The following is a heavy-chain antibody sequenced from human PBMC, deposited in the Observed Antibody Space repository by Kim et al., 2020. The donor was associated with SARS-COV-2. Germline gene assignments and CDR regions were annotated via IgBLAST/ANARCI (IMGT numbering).Heavy chain of an antibody. D-gene: IGHD4-17*01. CDR3: AGTATTWGDFDY. J-gene: IGHJ4*02. CDR1: GASISSCY. Sequence: SETLSLTCTVSGASISSCYWNWIRQLPGKGLEWIGYMYYTGSTKYNPSLQSRVTISVDTSKNQFSLKLRFVTAADTAIYYCAGTATTWGDFDYWGQGTLVTVSS. CDR2: MYYTGST. V-gene: IGHV4-59*13.